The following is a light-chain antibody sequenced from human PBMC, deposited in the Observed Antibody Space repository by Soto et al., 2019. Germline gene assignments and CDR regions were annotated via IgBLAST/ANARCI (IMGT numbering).Light chain of an antibody. V-gene: IGKV3-15*01. CDR1: QSVSRN. J-gene: IGKJ1*01. Sequence: EIVMTQSPDTLSVSPGERATLSCRASQSVSRNLAWYQQQPGQAPRLLIYDASTRATGIPARFSGGESGTEFTLTISSLQSEVFAVYCCQQYNNWPRTFGQGTKVEIK. CDR2: DAS. CDR3: QQYNNWPRT.